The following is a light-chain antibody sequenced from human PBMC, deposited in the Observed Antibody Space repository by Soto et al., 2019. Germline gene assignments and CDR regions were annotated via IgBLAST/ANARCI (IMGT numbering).Light chain of an antibody. V-gene: IGKV2-28*01. CDR3: MQALQTPYT. CDR1: QSLLHSNGYNY. J-gene: IGKJ2*01. Sequence: DIVITQSPLSLPFTPGEPASISCRSSQSLLHSNGYNYLDWYLQKPGQSPQLLIYLGSNRASGVPDRFSGSGSGTDFTLKISRVEAEDVGVYYCMQALQTPYTFGQGTKVDIK. CDR2: LGS.